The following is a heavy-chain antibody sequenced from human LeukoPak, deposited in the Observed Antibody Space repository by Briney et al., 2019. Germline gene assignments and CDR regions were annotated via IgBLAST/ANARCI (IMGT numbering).Heavy chain of an antibody. CDR1: GFTFDDYG. CDR3: ARAGSTSFYYYYYYMDV. V-gene: IGHV3-20*04. D-gene: IGHD2-2*01. J-gene: IGHJ6*03. CDR2: INWNGGST. Sequence: GGSLRLSXAASGFTFDDYGMSWVSQAPGKGLEWVSGINWNGGSTGYADSVKGRFTISRDNAKNSLYLQMNSLRAEDTALYYCARAGSTSFYYYYYYMDVWGKGTTVTVSS.